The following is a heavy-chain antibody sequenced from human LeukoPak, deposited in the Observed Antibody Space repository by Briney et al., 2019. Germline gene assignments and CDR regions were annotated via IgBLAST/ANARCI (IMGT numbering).Heavy chain of an antibody. Sequence: GGSLRLSCAASGFTFSSYAMSWVRQAPGKGLEWVSAIRGSGDRTHYADSVKGRFTISRDNSKNALYLQMNSLRAEDTAVYYCARGPSDIVVVPAAFIDYWGQGTLVTVSS. D-gene: IGHD2-2*01. CDR1: GFTFSSYA. V-gene: IGHV3-23*01. CDR2: IRGSGDRT. CDR3: ARGPSDIVVVPAAFIDY. J-gene: IGHJ4*02.